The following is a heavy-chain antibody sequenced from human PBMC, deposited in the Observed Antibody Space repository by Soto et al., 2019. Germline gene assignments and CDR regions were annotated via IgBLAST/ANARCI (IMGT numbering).Heavy chain of an antibody. D-gene: IGHD3-10*01. Sequence: GGSLRLSCAASGFTFSSYAMSWVRQAPGKGLVWVSRINSDGSSTTYADSVRGRFTISRDNAKNTLYLQMNSLRAEDTAVYYCARVGYYYGPGSPDKAEYYFDYWGQGTLVTVSS. J-gene: IGHJ4*02. CDR2: INSDGSST. CDR3: ARVGYYYGPGSPDKAEYYFDY. CDR1: GFTFSSYA. V-gene: IGHV3-74*01.